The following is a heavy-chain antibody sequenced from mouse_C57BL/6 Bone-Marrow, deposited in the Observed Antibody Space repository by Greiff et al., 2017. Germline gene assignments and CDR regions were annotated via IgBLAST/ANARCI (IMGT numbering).Heavy chain of an antibody. Sequence: VQLQQSGAELVRPGTSVKVSCKASGYAFTNYLIEWVKQRPGQGLEWIGVINPGSGGTNYNETFKGKATLTADKSSSTAYMQLSSLTSEDSAVYFCAILLPNAMNYWGKGTSVTVSS. J-gene: IGHJ4*01. CDR2: INPGSGGT. D-gene: IGHD1-1*01. CDR3: AILLPNAMNY. CDR1: GYAFTNYL. V-gene: IGHV1-54*01.